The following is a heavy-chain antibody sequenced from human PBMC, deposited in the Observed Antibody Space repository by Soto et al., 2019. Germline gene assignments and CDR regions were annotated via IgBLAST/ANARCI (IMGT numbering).Heavy chain of an antibody. D-gene: IGHD3-3*01. CDR2: MNPNSGNT. V-gene: IGHV1-8*01. CDR3: ARGAITIFGVVSYYYYYMDV. Sequence: ASGKVSSKASGHTFTRNGINWVGQATGQGLSWLGWMNPNSGNTGYAQKFQGRVTMTRNTSISTAYMELSSLRSEDTAVYYCARGAITIFGVVSYYYYYMDVWGKGTTVTVSS. J-gene: IGHJ6*03. CDR1: GHTFTRNG.